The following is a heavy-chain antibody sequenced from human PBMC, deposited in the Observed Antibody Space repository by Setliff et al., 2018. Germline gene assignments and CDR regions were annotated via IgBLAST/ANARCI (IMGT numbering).Heavy chain of an antibody. CDR3: ARDLFRNSGGLYC. D-gene: IGHD1-7*01. CDR1: GFTFSAYA. Sequence: GGSLRLSCAASGFTFSAYALSWVRQAPGKGLEWVSSIYSGDRNTFYTDSVKGRFTIFRDSSKNTLFLHMTGLRGEDTAVYFCARDLFRNSGGLYCWGQGALVTVSS. V-gene: IGHV3-23*03. CDR2: IYSGDRNT. J-gene: IGHJ4*02.